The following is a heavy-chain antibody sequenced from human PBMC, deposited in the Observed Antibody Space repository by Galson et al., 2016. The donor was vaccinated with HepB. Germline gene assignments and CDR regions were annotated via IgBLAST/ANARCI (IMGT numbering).Heavy chain of an antibody. CDR2: ISSSSGYI. Sequence: SLRLSCAASGFFFSSYSMNWVRQAPGKELEWVSSISSSSGYIYYADSVKGRFTISRDNAKNSLYLQMHSLRVEDTAVYYCARQGSPTTREYFQHWGQGTLVTVSP. CDR3: ARQGSPTTREYFQH. J-gene: IGHJ1*01. D-gene: IGHD2-2*01. V-gene: IGHV3-21*01. CDR1: GFFFSSYS.